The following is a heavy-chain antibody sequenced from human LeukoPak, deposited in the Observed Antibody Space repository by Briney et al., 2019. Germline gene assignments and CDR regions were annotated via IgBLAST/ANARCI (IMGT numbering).Heavy chain of an antibody. CDR2: IYTSGST. J-gene: IGHJ3*01. CDR3: ARDRHFYGAGSYPDAFDV. CDR1: GGSISSYY. V-gene: IGHV4-4*07. Sequence: SETLSLTCTVSGGSISSYYWSWIRQPAGKGLEWIGRIYTSGSTNYNPSLKSRVTMSVDTSKNQFSLKLSSVTAADTAVYYCARDRHFYGAGSYPDAFDVWGQGTMVIVSS. D-gene: IGHD3-10*01.